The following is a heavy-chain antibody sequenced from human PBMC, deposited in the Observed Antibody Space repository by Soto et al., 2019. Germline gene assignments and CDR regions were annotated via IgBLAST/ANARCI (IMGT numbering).Heavy chain of an antibody. CDR1: GFTFNNYY. J-gene: IGHJ4*02. CDR2: INQDGSDK. D-gene: IGHD2-2*01. CDR3: ARRFCSSTTCKFDY. V-gene: IGHV3-7*05. Sequence: EVQLVESGGNLVQPGGSLRLSCAASGFTFNNYYMTWVRQAPGKGLEWVATINQDGSDKYYVDSVKGRFTISRDNAMNSLYLQMNSLRAEDTAVYYCARRFCSSTTCKFDYWGQGTLVTVSS.